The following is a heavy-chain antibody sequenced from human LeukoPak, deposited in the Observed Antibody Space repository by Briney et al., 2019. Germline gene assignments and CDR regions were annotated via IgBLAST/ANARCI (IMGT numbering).Heavy chain of an antibody. J-gene: IGHJ4*02. CDR2: IKQDGSEK. V-gene: IGHV3-7*03. D-gene: IGHD2-15*01. Sequence: GGSLRLSCAVSGFTSSSYWMSWVRQAPGKGLEWVANIKQDGSEKYYVDSVKGRFTISRDNAKNSLYLQMNSLRAEDTAVYYCARAPYCIGGSCHFDYWGQGTLVTVSS. CDR3: ARAPYCIGGSCHFDY. CDR1: GFTSSSYW.